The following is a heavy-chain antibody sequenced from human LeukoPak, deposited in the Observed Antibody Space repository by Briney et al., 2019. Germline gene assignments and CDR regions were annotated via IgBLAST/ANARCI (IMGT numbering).Heavy chain of an antibody. CDR3: ARGLPGSSGHTHLLN. D-gene: IGHD3-22*01. V-gene: IGHV1-8*01. CDR1: GYTFTSYD. CDR2: MNPNSGNT. Sequence: GASVTVSCKATGYTFTSYDSNWVRQAAGQGLEWMGWMNPNSGNTGYAQKFQGRVTMNRNTSISTAYMELSSLRSEDTAVYYCARGLPGSSGHTHLLNWGQGTLVTVSS. J-gene: IGHJ4*02.